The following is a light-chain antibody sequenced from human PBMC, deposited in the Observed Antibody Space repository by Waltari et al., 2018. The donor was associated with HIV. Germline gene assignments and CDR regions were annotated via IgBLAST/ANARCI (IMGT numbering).Light chain of an antibody. Sequence: QSALTQPASVSGSPGQSITISCTGTSSDVGGYNSVSWYQLHPGKAPKLMIYAVSNRPSGVSNRSSGSKSDNTASLTISGLRAEDEADYYCSSYTSTSTVYVFGTGTEVTVL. CDR1: SSDVGGYNS. J-gene: IGLJ1*01. V-gene: IGLV2-14*03. CDR2: AVS. CDR3: SSYTSTSTVYV.